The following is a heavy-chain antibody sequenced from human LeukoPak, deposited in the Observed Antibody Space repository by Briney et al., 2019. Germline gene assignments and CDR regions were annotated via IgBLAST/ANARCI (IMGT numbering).Heavy chain of an antibody. Sequence: ASVKVSCKASGYTFTSYAMHWVRQAPGQRLEWMGWINAGNGNTKYSQKFQGRVTITRDTSASTAYMELSSLRSEDTAAYYCARDYYDSSGYYSGDYWGQGTLVTVSS. D-gene: IGHD3-22*01. CDR2: INAGNGNT. V-gene: IGHV1-3*01. CDR1: GYTFTSYA. J-gene: IGHJ4*02. CDR3: ARDYYDSSGYYSGDY.